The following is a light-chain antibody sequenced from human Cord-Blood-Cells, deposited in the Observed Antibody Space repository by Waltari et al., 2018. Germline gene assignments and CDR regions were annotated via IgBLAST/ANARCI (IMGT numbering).Light chain of an antibody. CDR1: QSISSY. V-gene: IGKV1-39*01. Sequence: WVGDRVTITCRASQSISSYLNLYQQKPGKAPKLLIYAASSLQSGVPSRFSCSGYGTDFTLTISSMQPEDFATYYCQQSYSTPPTFGQGTKVEIK. J-gene: IGKJ1*01. CDR2: AAS. CDR3: QQSYSTPPT.